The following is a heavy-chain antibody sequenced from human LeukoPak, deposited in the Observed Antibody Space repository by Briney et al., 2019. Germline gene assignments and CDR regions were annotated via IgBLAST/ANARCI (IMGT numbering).Heavy chain of an antibody. V-gene: IGHV3-7*01. D-gene: IGHD2-8*02. J-gene: IGHJ4*02. CDR3: ARDGGSYCTGNLCYKDGFFDY. CDR2: IKQDGSEK. CDR1: GFTFSSYW. Sequence: GGSLRLSCAASGFTFSSYWMSWVRQAPGKGPEWLANIKQDGSEKYYVDSVKGRFTISRDNAKNSLYLQLNSLRAEDTAVYYCARDGGSYCTGNLCYKDGFFDYWGQGTLVTVSS.